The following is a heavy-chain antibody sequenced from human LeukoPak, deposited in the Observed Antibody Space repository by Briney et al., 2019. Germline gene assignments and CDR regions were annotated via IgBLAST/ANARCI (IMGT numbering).Heavy chain of an antibody. D-gene: IGHD6-19*01. CDR2: FDPEDGET. J-gene: IGHJ6*03. CDR1: GYTLTELS. V-gene: IGHV1-24*01. CDR3: ATGPPVAAPSYYYYYMDV. Sequence: ASVKVSCKVSGYTLTELSMQWVRRAPGKELEWMGDFDPEDGETIYAQKFQGRVTMTEDTSTDTAYMELSSLRSEDTAVYYCATGPPVAAPSYYYYYMDVWGKGTTVTVSS.